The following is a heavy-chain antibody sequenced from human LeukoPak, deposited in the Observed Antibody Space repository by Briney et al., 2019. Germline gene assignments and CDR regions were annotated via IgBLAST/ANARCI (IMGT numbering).Heavy chain of an antibody. CDR3: ARGQGTVTTH. V-gene: IGHV4-34*01. CDR2: INHSGST. D-gene: IGHD4-17*01. Sequence: SETLSLTCAVYGGSFSGYYWTWIRQPPGKGLEWIGEINHSGSTNYNPSLKSRVTISVDTSKNQFSLKLSSVLAADTAVYYRARGQGTVTTHWGQGTLVTVSS. CDR1: GGSFSGYY. J-gene: IGHJ4*02.